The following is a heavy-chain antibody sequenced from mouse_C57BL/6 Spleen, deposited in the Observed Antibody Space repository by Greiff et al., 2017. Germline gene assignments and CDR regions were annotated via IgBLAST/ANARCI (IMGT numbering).Heavy chain of an antibody. Sequence: QVHVKQPGAELVRPGSSVKLSCKASGYTFTSYWMHWVKQRPIQGLEWIGNIDPSDSETHYNQKFKDKATLTVDKSSSTAYMQLSSLTSEDSAVYYCAREGTGTDYWGQGTLVTVSA. CDR2: IDPSDSET. J-gene: IGHJ3*01. V-gene: IGHV1-52*01. D-gene: IGHD4-1*01. CDR1: GYTFTSYW. CDR3: AREGTGTDY.